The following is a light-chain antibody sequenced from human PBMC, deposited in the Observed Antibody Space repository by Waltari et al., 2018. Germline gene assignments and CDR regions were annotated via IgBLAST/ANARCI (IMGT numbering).Light chain of an antibody. V-gene: IGKV3-15*01. Sequence: EIVVTQSPATLSVSPGERVTLSCRASQNVGTSLDWYQQKPGQTPRLLIFGAYSRASGVPARFSGSGSGTDFTLAISSLQSEDFAVYYCQQYEDWPRHSFGGGTKVQIE. CDR2: GAY. CDR1: QNVGTS. J-gene: IGKJ4*01. CDR3: QQYEDWPRHS.